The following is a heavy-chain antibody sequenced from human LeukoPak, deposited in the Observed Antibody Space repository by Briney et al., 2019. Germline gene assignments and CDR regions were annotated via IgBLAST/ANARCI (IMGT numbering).Heavy chain of an antibody. V-gene: IGHV5-51*01. J-gene: IGHJ6*02. D-gene: IGHD5-12*01. CDR1: GYSFTSYW. CDR2: IYPGDSDT. CDR3: ARHNGVARSYYYYYGMDV. Sequence: GESLKISCKGSGYSFTSYWIGWVRQMPGKGLEWMGIIYPGDSDTRYSPSFQGQVTISADKSISTAYLQWSSLKASDTAMYYCARHNGVARSYYYYYGMDVWGQGTTVAVSS.